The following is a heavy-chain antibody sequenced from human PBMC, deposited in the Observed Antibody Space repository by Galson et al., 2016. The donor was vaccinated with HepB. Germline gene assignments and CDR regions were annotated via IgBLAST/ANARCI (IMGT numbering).Heavy chain of an antibody. CDR2: IDGPTPNT. J-gene: IGHJ4*02. Sequence: SLRLSCAASGFTFRNYALSWVRRAPGKGLEWVSHIDGPTPNTHYADSVRGRFSIYRDNSGDTLYLQMDSLAAEDSAIYYCTTWLSHHFDYWGQGTPVTVSS. V-gene: IGHV3-23*01. CDR3: TTWLSHHFDY. D-gene: IGHD6-19*01. CDR1: GFTFRNYA.